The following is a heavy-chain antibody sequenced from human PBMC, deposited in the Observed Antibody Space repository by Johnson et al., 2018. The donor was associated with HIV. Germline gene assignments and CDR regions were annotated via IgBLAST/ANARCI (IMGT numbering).Heavy chain of an antibody. CDR1: GFTFSNAW. Sequence: VQLVESGGGVVQPGGSLTLSCAASGFTFSNAWMSWVRQAPGKGLEWVSAISGSGGSTYYADSVKGRFTISRDNSKNTLYLQMNSLRAEDTAVYYCALKQLVTMDDAFDIWGQGTMVTVSS. J-gene: IGHJ3*02. CDR3: ALKQLVTMDDAFDI. V-gene: IGHV3-23*04. CDR2: ISGSGGST. D-gene: IGHD6-13*01.